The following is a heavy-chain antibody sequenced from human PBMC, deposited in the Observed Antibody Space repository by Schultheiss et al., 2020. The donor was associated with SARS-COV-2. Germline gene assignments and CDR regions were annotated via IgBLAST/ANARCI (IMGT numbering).Heavy chain of an antibody. CDR2: INHSGST. CDR1: GGSFSGYY. J-gene: IGHJ4*02. D-gene: IGHD4-11*01. CDR3: AFGGYSNYATRY. Sequence: SETLSLTCAVYGGSFSGYYWSWIRQPPGKGLEWIGEINHSGSTNYNPSLKSRVTISVDTSKNQFSLKLSSVTAEDTAVYYCAFGGYSNYATRYWGQGTLVTVSS. V-gene: IGHV4-34*01.